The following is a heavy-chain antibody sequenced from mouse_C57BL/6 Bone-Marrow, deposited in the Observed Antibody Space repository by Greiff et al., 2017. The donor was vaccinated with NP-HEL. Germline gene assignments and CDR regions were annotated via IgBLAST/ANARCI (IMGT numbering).Heavy chain of an antibody. V-gene: IGHV1-69*01. CDR2: IDPSDSYT. J-gene: IGHJ2*01. Sequence: QVQLKQPGAELVMPGASVKLSCKASGYTFTSYWMHWVKQRPGQGLEWIGEIDPSDSYTNYNQKFKDKSTLTVDKSSSTAYMQLSSLTSEDSAVYYCARYGSSSDYWGQGTTLTVSS. CDR3: ARYGSSSDY. D-gene: IGHD1-1*01. CDR1: GYTFTSYW.